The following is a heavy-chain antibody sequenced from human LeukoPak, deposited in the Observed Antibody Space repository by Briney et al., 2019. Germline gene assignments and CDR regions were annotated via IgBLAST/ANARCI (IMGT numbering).Heavy chain of an antibody. CDR3: AKVNDLGDFDY. Sequence: GGSLRLSRAASGFTVSSNYMSWVRQAPGKGLEWVSVIYSGGSTYYADSVKGRFTISRDNSKNTLYPQMNSLRAEDTAVYYCAKVNDLGDFDYWGQGTLVTVSS. CDR2: IYSGGST. D-gene: IGHD1-1*01. CDR1: GFTVSSNY. J-gene: IGHJ4*02. V-gene: IGHV3-53*01.